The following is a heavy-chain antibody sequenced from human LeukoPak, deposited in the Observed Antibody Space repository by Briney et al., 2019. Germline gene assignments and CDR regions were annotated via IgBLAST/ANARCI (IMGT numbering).Heavy chain of an antibody. J-gene: IGHJ1*01. CDR3: AKDLFPHLYCSGTSCYIGFQH. V-gene: IGHV3-23*01. CDR2: ISGSGGST. Sequence: GGSLRLSCAASGFTFSSYAMSWVRQAPGKGLEWVSAISGSGGSTYYADSVKGRFTISRDNSKNTLYLQMNSLRAEDTAVYYCAKDLFPHLYCSGTSCYIGFQHWGQGTLVTVSS. CDR1: GFTFSSYA. D-gene: IGHD2-2*02.